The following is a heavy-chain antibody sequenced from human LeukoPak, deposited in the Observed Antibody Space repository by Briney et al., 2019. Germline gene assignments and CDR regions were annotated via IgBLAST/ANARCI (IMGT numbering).Heavy chain of an antibody. CDR1: GDSVSTNIAA. D-gene: IGHD6-19*01. CDR3: ARGLGSGWFAYDY. Sequence: SQTLSLTCAISGDSVSTNIAAWNWIRQSRSRGLEWLGRTYYRSKWYSDYAVSVKSRITITADTSKNHFSLRLNSVIPEDTAVYYCARGLGSGWFAYDYWGQGTLVTVSS. CDR2: TYYRSKWYS. J-gene: IGHJ4*02. V-gene: IGHV6-1*01.